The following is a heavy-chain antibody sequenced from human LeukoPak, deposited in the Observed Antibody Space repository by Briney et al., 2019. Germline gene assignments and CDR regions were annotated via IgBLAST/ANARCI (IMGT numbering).Heavy chain of an antibody. CDR3: ARVTGYRIEDYFDY. CDR1: GGSISSYY. CDR2: VYYSGST. J-gene: IGHJ4*02. D-gene: IGHD6-13*01. Sequence: SETLSLTCTVSGGSISSYYWSWIRQPPGKGLEWIGYVYYSGSTNYNPSLKSRVTISVETSKNEFSLKLRSVTAADTAVYYCARVTGYRIEDYFDYWGQGTLVTVSS. V-gene: IGHV4-59*01.